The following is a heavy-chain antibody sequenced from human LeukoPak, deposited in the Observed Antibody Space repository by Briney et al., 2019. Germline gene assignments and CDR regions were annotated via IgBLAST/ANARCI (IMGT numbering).Heavy chain of an antibody. Sequence: SQALSLTCTVSGASISSGDYYWSWIRQPPGKGLEWIGYIYYSGSTYYNPSLKSRVTISVDTSKNQFSLKLSSVTAADTAVYSCAAMGGDAFDIWGQGTMVTVSS. J-gene: IGHJ3*02. CDR3: AAMGGDAFDI. CDR1: GASISSGDYY. D-gene: IGHD3-16*01. CDR2: IYYSGST. V-gene: IGHV4-30-4*01.